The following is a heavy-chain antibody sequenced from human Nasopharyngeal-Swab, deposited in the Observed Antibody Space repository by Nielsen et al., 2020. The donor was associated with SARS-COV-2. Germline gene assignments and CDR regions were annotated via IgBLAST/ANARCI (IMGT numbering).Heavy chain of an antibody. Sequence: SETLSLTCTVSGGSISSSSYYWGWIRQPPGKGLEWIGSIYYSGSTYYNPSLKSRVTISVDTSKNQFSLKLSSVTAADTAVYYCAREGGYYYDSSGYYPSNRYFDYWGQGTLVTVSS. CDR1: GGSISSSSYY. J-gene: IGHJ4*02. CDR2: IYYSGST. D-gene: IGHD3-22*01. V-gene: IGHV4-39*02. CDR3: AREGGYYYDSSGYYPSNRYFDY.